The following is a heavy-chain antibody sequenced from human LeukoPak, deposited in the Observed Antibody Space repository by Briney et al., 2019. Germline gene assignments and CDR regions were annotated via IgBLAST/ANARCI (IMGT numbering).Heavy chain of an antibody. CDR2: MNPNSGNT. V-gene: IGHV1-8*01. J-gene: IGHJ5*02. CDR3: ARDYYYGSGSYYRGGWFDP. CDR1: GYTFTSYD. D-gene: IGHD3-10*01. Sequence: ASVKVSCKASGYTFTSYDINWVRQATGQGPEWMGWMNPNSGNTGYAQKFQGRVTMTRNTSISTTYMELSSLRSEDTAVYYCARDYYYGSGSYYRGGWFDPWGQGTLVTVSS.